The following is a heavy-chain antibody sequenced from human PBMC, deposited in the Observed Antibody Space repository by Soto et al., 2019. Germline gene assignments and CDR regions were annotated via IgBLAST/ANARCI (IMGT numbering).Heavy chain of an antibody. Sequence: PGGSLRLSCAASGFIFSNAWINWVRQAPGKGLEWVGRVKSKNDGGTTDFAAPVRGRFAISRDDSKNMVYLEMNSLQTEDTAIYYCTTDSYITTIIVRFHYSGHATLVSVSS. V-gene: IGHV3-15*07. CDR1: GFIFSNAW. J-gene: IGHJ4*01. D-gene: IGHD3-22*01. CDR3: TTDSYITTIIVRFHY. CDR2: VKSKNDGGTT.